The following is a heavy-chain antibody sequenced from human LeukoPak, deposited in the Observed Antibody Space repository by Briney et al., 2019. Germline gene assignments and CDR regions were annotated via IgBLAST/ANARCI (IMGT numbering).Heavy chain of an antibody. D-gene: IGHD2-2*01. CDR2: ISASGGST. Sequence: GGSLRLSCAASESTFRNFAMHWVRQAPGKGLEWVSGISASGGSTYYADSVKGRFTISRDNSKNTLYLQMNSLRAEDTALYYCAKDGPQSEYQPLGSSDYWGQGTLVTVSS. CDR3: AKDGPQSEYQPLGSSDY. J-gene: IGHJ4*02. V-gene: IGHV3-23*01. CDR1: ESTFRNFA.